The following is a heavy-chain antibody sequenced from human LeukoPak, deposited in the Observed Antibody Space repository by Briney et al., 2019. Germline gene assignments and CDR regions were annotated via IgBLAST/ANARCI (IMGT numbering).Heavy chain of an antibody. D-gene: IGHD3-16*01. J-gene: IGHJ4*02. CDR1: GYTFTSYY. CDR3: ARGCFGDGFDY. V-gene: IGHV1-46*01. CDR2: INPSGGST. Sequence: ASVKVSCKASGYTFTSYYMHWVRQAPGQGLEWMGIINPSGGSTSYAQKFQGRVTTTRDMSTSTVYMELSSLRSEDTAVYYCARGCFGDGFDYWGQGTLVTVSS.